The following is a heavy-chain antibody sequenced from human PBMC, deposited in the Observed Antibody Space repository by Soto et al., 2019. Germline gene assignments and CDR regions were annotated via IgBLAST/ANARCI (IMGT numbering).Heavy chain of an antibody. CDR1: GFTFSRYA. D-gene: IGHD3-10*01. CDR2: ISGGGDNK. Sequence: EVQLLESGGGLVQPGGSLRLSCADSGFTFSRYAMSWVRHAPGKGLEWVSDISGGGDNKYYADSVRGRFTITRDNSKNNQNLQMNSRRAEDTAKYYCAKDGLRRGSGVMFDPWGQGTLVTVSS. J-gene: IGHJ5*02. CDR3: AKDGLRRGSGVMFDP. V-gene: IGHV3-23*01.